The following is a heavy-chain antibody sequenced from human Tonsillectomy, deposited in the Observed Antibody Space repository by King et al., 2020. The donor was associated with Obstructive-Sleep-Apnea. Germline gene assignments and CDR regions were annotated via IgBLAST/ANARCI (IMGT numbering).Heavy chain of an antibody. D-gene: IGHD3-9*01. V-gene: IGHV1-18*01. CDR1: GYTFTSYG. CDR3: ARGGYDILAGYYAGRDVDFDY. CDR2: ISTSNGNT. Sequence: QLVQSGAEVKKPGASVRVSCKASGYTFTSYGISWVRQAPGQGLEWLGWISTSNGNTNYAQKLRGRVTMTTDTSTTTAYMELRSLGSDDTAVYYCARGGYDILAGYYAGRDVDFDYWGQGTLVTVSS. J-gene: IGHJ4*02.